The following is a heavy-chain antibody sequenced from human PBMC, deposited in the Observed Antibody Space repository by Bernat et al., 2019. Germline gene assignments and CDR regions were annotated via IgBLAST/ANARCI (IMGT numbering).Heavy chain of an antibody. V-gene: IGHV3-30*01. CDR2: ISYDGSNK. CDR3: ARSVAGTLEYYFDY. D-gene: IGHD6-19*01. CDR1: GFTFSSYA. Sequence: QVQLVESGGGVVQPGRSLRLSCAASGFTFSSYAMHWVRQAPGKGLEWVAVISYDGSNKYYAYSVKGRFTISRDNSKNTLYLQMNSLRAEDTAVYYCARSVAGTLEYYFDYWGQGTLVTVSS. J-gene: IGHJ4*02.